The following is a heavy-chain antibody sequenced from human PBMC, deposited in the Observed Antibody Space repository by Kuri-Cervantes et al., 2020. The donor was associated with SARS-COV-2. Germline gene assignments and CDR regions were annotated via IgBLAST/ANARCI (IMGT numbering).Heavy chain of an antibody. CDR3: THQYYDFWSGSPVHYYYYYYMDV. CDR2: FKSKGAGGTI. Sequence: GGSLRLSCVGTGFSFSDAWMSWVRQTPGKGLEWIGRFKSKGAGGTIVYAATVQGRFTISRDDSRNTLYLQMNSLKTEDTAVYYCTHQYYDFWSGSPVHYYYYYYMDVWGKGTTVTVSS. D-gene: IGHD3-3*01. J-gene: IGHJ6*03. V-gene: IGHV3-15*01. CDR1: GFSFSDAW.